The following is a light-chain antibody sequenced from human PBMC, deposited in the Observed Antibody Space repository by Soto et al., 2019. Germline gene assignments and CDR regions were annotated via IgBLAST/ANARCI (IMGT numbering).Light chain of an antibody. CDR3: AARDDSLSVLYV. J-gene: IGLJ1*01. V-gene: IGLV1-47*01. CDR1: SSNIGSNY. Sequence: QSVLTQPPSASGTPGQRVTISCSGSSSNIGSNYVYWYQQLPGTAPKLLIYRNNQRPSGVPDRFSGSKSGTSASLAISGLRSEDEADYYCAARDDSLSVLYVFGTGTKVTVL. CDR2: RNN.